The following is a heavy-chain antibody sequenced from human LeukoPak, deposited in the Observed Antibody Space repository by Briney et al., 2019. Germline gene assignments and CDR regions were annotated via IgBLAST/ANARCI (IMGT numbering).Heavy chain of an antibody. D-gene: IGHD5-12*01. CDR3: ARLWEDIVATFCDH. V-gene: IGHV5-51*01. CDR1: GYSFTSYW. Sequence: GESLKISWKGSGYSFTSYWIGWVRQTPGKGLEWMGIIYPGDSDTRYSPSFQGQVTMSADKSISTAYLQWSSLKASDTAMYYCARLWEDIVATFCDHWGQGTLVTVSS. J-gene: IGHJ4*02. CDR2: IYPGDSDT.